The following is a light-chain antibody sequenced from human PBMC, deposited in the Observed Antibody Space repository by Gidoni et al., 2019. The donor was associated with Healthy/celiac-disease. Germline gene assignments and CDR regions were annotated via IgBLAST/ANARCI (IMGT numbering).Light chain of an antibody. CDR1: QSISSY. V-gene: IGKV1-39*01. CDR3: QQSYSTPRT. Sequence: RVTITCRASQSISSYLNWYQQKPGKAPKLLIYAASSLQSGVPSRFSGSGSGTDFTLTISSLQPEDFATYYCQQSYSTPRTFXXXTKLEIK. J-gene: IGKJ2*01. CDR2: AAS.